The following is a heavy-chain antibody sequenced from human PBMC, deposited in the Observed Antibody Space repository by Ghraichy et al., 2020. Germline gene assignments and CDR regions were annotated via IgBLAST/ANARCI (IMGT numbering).Heavy chain of an antibody. CDR1: GFTLSNYA. Sequence: GESLNISCAASGFTLSNYAMSWVRQAPGKGLEWGSIIGGSGDSTFYADSVKGRFTISRENSKNTLYLQINRLRAEDTAVFYCARVRSDYMITFGGVTNWGQGTLVTVSS. D-gene: IGHD3-16*01. V-gene: IGHV3-23*01. CDR2: IGGSGDST. J-gene: IGHJ4*02. CDR3: ARVRSDYMITFGGVTN.